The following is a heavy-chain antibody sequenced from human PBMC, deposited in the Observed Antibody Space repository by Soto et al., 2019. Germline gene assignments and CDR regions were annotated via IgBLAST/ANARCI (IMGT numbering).Heavy chain of an antibody. CDR2: IYWDDDK. V-gene: IGHV2-5*02. Sequence: QITLKESGPTLVKPTQTLTLTCTFSGFSLTTSGVGVAWIRQPPGKALEWLALIYWDDDKRYSPSLESRLTTXXDTSNNKGVLTMTNMDPVDTATYYCAHSPLQGEDRWGQGTLVTVSS. CDR1: GFSLTTSGVG. CDR3: AHSPLQGEDR. J-gene: IGHJ4*02.